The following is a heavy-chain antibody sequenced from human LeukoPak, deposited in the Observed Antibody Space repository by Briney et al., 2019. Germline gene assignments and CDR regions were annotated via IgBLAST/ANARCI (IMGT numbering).Heavy chain of an antibody. J-gene: IGHJ3*02. CDR3: AKVFYDSSGYYLGDDAFDI. V-gene: IGHV3-30*02. Sequence: GGSLRLSCAASGFTFSSYGMHWVRQAPGKGLEWVAVIWYDGSNKYYADSVKGRFTISRDNSKNTLYLQMNSLRAEDTAVYYCAKVFYDSSGYYLGDDAFDIWGQGTMVTVSS. D-gene: IGHD3-22*01. CDR2: IWYDGSNK. CDR1: GFTFSSYG.